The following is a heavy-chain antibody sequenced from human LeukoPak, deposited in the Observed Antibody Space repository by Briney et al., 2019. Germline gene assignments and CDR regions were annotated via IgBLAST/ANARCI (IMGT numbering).Heavy chain of an antibody. CDR3: ARDRWLGY. Sequence: SETLSLTCTVSGGSISSYYWSWIRQPPGKGLEWVGYIYYSGSTNYNPSLKSRVTISVDTSKNQFSLKLASVTTADTAVYYCARDRWLGYWGQGTLVTVSS. CDR1: GGSISSYY. V-gene: IGHV4-59*01. J-gene: IGHJ4*02. D-gene: IGHD5-12*01. CDR2: IYYSGST.